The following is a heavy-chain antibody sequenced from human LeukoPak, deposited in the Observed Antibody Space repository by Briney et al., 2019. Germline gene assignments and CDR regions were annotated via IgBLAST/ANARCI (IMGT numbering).Heavy chain of an antibody. Sequence: TLSLTCTVSGGSISSGSYYWSWIRQPAGKGLEWIGRIYTSGSTNYNPSLKSRVTISVDTSKNQFSLKLSSVTAADTAVYYCARSKPLSGDYYYYGMDVWGQGTTVTVSS. CDR1: GGSISSGSYY. J-gene: IGHJ6*02. CDR3: ARSKPLSGDYYYYGMDV. D-gene: IGHD2-2*01. CDR2: IYTSGST. V-gene: IGHV4-61*02.